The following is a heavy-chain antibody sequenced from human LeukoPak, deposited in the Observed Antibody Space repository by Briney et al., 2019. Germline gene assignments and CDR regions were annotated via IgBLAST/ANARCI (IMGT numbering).Heavy chain of an antibody. CDR1: GGSISGYY. CDR3: ARLQTLSLDY. CDR2: IYYSGST. Sequence: SETLSLTCSVSGGSISGYYWSWIRQPPGKGLEWIGYIYYSGSTYYNPSLKSRVTISVDTSKNQFSLKLSSVTAADTAVYYCARLQTLSLDYWGQGTLVTVSS. V-gene: IGHV4-59*08. J-gene: IGHJ4*02.